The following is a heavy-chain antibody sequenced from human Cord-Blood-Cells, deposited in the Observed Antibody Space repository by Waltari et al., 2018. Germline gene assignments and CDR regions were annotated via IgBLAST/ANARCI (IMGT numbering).Heavy chain of an antibody. J-gene: IGHJ4*02. CDR2: INPNSGGT. Sequence: QVQLVQSGAEVKTPGASVKVSCKASGYTFTGYYIHWVRQAPGQGLEWMGWINPNSGGTNYAQKFQGWVTMTRDTSISTAYMELSRLRSDDTAVYYCARSGYCSSTSCYSDYWGQGTLVTVSS. D-gene: IGHD2-2*01. V-gene: IGHV1-2*04. CDR3: ARSGYCSSTSCYSDY. CDR1: GYTFTGYY.